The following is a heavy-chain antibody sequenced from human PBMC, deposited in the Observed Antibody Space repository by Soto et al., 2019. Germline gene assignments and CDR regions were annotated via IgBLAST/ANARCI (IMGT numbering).Heavy chain of an antibody. J-gene: IGHJ6*02. Sequence: QVYLVQSGAEVRRPGASVKVSCTAFGYILTGYSLHWVRQAPGQGLEWMGWIDPNSGATNSAERFHGRVSMTRDTSIRVAYLELSSQRSNDTAVYYCARGYGSSPNMELRFGMDVWGQGTTISVAS. CDR3: ARGYGSSPNMELRFGMDV. V-gene: IGHV1-2*02. D-gene: IGHD5-18*01. CDR1: GYILTGYS. CDR2: IDPNSGAT.